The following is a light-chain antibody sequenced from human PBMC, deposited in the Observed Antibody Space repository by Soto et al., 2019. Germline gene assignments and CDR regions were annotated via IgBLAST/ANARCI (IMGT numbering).Light chain of an antibody. CDR1: SSSIGSNT. V-gene: IGLV1-44*01. CDR3: AAWDDRLNGYV. Sequence: QSVLTQPPSASGTPGQSVTISCSGSSSSIGSNTVSWYQQFPGTAPQLVIHSNNRRPSGVPDRFAGSKSDTSASLAISGLQSEDEAEYYCAAWDDRLNGYVFGTGTKVTVL. CDR2: SNN. J-gene: IGLJ1*01.